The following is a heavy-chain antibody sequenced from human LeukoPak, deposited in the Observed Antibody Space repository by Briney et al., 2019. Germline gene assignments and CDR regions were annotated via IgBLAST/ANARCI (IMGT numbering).Heavy chain of an antibody. V-gene: IGHV1-69*05. J-gene: IGHJ3*02. CDR2: IIPIFGTA. D-gene: IGHD1-7*01. CDR1: GGTFSSYA. Sequence: SVKVSCKASGGTFSSYAISWVRQAPGQGLEWMGGIIPIFGTANYAQKFQGRVTITTDESTSTAYMELSSLRSEDTAVYYCARVTGTKASAFDIWGQGTMVTVSS. CDR3: ARVTGTKASAFDI.